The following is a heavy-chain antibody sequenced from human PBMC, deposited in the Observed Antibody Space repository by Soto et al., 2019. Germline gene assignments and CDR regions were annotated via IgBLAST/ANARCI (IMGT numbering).Heavy chain of an antibody. J-gene: IGHJ4*02. CDR1: GDSVTSNSYY. Sequence: SETLSLTYTVSGDSVTSNSYYWSWIRHHPGKGLEWIGYIYYSGITQYNPSLKSRVTMSVDMSKNQFSLRLSSVTAADTAVYYCARALGSSPLSFWGQGTLVTVSS. D-gene: IGHD3-10*01. V-gene: IGHV4-31*03. CDR3: ARALGSSPLSF. CDR2: IYYSGIT.